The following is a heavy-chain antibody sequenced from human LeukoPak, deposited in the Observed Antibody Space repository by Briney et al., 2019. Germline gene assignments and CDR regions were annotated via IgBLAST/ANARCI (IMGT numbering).Heavy chain of an antibody. Sequence: SETLSLTCTVSGGSISSSNYYWNWIRQPAGKGLEWIGRIYTSGSTNYNPSLKSRVTISVDTSKNQFSLKLSSVTAADTAVYYCARARYSYGLPHYYYYYYMDVWGKGTTVTVSS. J-gene: IGHJ6*03. D-gene: IGHD5-18*01. CDR2: IYTSGST. CDR1: GGSISSSNYY. CDR3: ARARYSYGLPHYYYYYYMDV. V-gene: IGHV4-61*02.